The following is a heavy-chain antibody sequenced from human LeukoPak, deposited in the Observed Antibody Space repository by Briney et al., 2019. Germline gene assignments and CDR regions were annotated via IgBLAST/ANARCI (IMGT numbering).Heavy chain of an antibody. CDR2: ISGSGTST. D-gene: IGHD2-21*02. CDR1: RFTFSNYA. CDR3: ARDKIAYCGGDCYDPYYFDY. J-gene: IGHJ4*02. V-gene: IGHV3-23*01. Sequence: GGSLRLSCAASRFTFSNYAMSWVRQAPGKGLEWVSAISGSGTSTYYADSVKGRFTISRDNSKDTLYLQMNSLRAEDTAVYYCARDKIAYCGGDCYDPYYFDYWGQGTLVTVSS.